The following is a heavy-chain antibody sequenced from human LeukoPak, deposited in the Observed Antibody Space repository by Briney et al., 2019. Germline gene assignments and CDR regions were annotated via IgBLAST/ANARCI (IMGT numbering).Heavy chain of an antibody. CDR2: IYYSGST. V-gene: IGHV4-30-4*01. CDR1: GGSISSGDYY. Sequence: SQTLSLTCAVSGGSISSGDYYWSWIRQPPGKGLEWIGYIYYSGSTYYNPSLKSRVTISVDTSKNQFSLKLSSVTAADTAVYYCARDLGGGNFDYWGQGTLVTVSS. J-gene: IGHJ4*02. CDR3: ARDLGGGNFDY. D-gene: IGHD2-15*01.